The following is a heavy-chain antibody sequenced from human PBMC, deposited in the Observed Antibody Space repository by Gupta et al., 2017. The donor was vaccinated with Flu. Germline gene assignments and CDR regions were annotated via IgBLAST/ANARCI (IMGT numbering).Heavy chain of an antibody. Sequence: QVQLVQSGAEVKKSASSVKVSCEVSGGTFNTYTFIWVRQAPGQGLEWMGGILPILGAADYAQEFQGRLTITADASTSTVYMDLSSLGYDDTAMYYCARLTPCGGDCYYFQHWGQGTLGTVSS. CDR3: ARLTPCGGDCYYFQH. V-gene: IGHV1-69*01. CDR2: ILPILGAA. CDR1: GGTFNTYT. J-gene: IGHJ1*01. D-gene: IGHD2-21*02.